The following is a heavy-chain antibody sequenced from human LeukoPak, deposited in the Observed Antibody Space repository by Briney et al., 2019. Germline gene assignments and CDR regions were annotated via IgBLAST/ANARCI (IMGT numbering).Heavy chain of an antibody. D-gene: IGHD5-12*01. CDR2: ISSSGSTI. CDR3: ASPRRRATTLYY. J-gene: IGHJ4*02. CDR1: GFTFSDYY. V-gene: IGHV3-11*04. Sequence: GGSLRLSCAASGFTFSDYYMSWIRQAPGKGLEWVSYISSSGSTIYYADSVKGRFTISRDNAKNSLYLQMNSLRAEDTAVYYCASPRRRATTLYYWGQGTLVTVSS.